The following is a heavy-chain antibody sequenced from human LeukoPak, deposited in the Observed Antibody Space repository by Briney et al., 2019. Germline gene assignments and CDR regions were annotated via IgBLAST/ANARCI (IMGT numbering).Heavy chain of an antibody. CDR3: ARDSMEHPGGDAFDI. CDR1: GFTVSSNY. V-gene: IGHV3-53*01. Sequence: GGSLRLSCGASGFTVSSNYMSWVRQAPGKGLEWVSVMYVGGNTNYADSVEGRFTISRDNSKNTVFLQMNSLRADDTAVYYCARDSMEHPGGDAFDIWGQGTMVTVSS. CDR2: MYVGGNT. J-gene: IGHJ3*02. D-gene: IGHD2/OR15-2a*01.